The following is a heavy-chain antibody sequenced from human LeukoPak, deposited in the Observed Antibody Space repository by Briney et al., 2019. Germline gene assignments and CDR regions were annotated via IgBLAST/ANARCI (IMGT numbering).Heavy chain of an antibody. V-gene: IGHV1-69*13. D-gene: IGHD2-8*01. J-gene: IGHJ4*02. CDR2: IIPIFGTA. CDR1: GGTFSSYA. Sequence: SVKVSCKASGGTFSSYAISWVRQAPGQGLEWMGGIIPIFGTANYAQKFQGRVTITADESTSTAYMELSSLRSEDTAVYYCARDWGVCTNGVCYTDYFDYWGQGTLVTVSS. CDR3: ARDWGVCTNGVCYTDYFDY.